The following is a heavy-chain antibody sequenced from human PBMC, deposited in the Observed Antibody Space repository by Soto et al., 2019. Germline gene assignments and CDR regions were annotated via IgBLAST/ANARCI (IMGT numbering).Heavy chain of an antibody. CDR1: GDSVSSNSAA. CDR2: TYYRSKWYN. Sequence: KQSQTLSLTCAISGDSVSSNSAAWNWIRQSPSRGLEWLGRTYYRSKWYNDYAVSVKSRITINPDTSKNQFSLQLNSVTPEDTAVYYCARMYYYGSGSHNWFDPWGQGTLVTVSS. J-gene: IGHJ5*02. V-gene: IGHV6-1*01. CDR3: ARMYYYGSGSHNWFDP. D-gene: IGHD3-10*01.